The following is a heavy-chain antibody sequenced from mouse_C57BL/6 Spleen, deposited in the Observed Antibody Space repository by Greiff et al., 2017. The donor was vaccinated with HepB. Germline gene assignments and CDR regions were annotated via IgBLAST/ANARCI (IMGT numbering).Heavy chain of an antibody. J-gene: IGHJ1*03. CDR2: IYPGSGNT. V-gene: IGHV1-76*01. D-gene: IGHD1-1*01. CDR1: GYTFTDYY. CDR3: AITTVPWYFDV. Sequence: QVQLKESGAELVRPGASVKLSCKASGYTFTDYYINWVKQRPGQGLEWIARIYPGSGNTYYNEKFKGKATLTAEKSSSTAYMQLSSLTSEDSAVYFCAITTVPWYFDVWGTGTTVTVSS.